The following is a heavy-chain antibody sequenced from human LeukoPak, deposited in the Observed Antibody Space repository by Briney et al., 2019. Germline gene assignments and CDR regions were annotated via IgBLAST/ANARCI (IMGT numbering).Heavy chain of an antibody. CDR3: VKDLRPGIAVAGVFDY. Sequence: QPGGSLRLSCSASGFTFSSYAMHWVRQAPGKGLEYVSAISSNGGSTYYADSVKGRFTISRDNSKNTLYLQMSSLRAEDTAVYYCVKDLRPGIAVAGVFDYWGQGTLVTVSS. J-gene: IGHJ4*02. D-gene: IGHD6-19*01. V-gene: IGHV3-64D*06. CDR2: ISSNGGST. CDR1: GFTFSSYA.